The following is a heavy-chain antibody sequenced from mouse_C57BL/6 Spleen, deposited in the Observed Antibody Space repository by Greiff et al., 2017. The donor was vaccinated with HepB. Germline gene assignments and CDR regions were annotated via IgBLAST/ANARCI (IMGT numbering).Heavy chain of an antibody. CDR3: ARQITTVVAPDFDY. J-gene: IGHJ2*01. D-gene: IGHD1-1*01. V-gene: IGHV1-61*01. CDR2: IYPSDSET. CDR1: GYTFTSYW. Sequence: QVQLQQPGAELVRPGSSVKLSCKASGYTFTSYWMDWVKQRPGQGLEWIGNIYPSDSETHYNQKFKDKATLTVDKSSSTAYMQLSSLTSEDSAVYSCARQITTVVAPDFDYWGQGTTLTVSS.